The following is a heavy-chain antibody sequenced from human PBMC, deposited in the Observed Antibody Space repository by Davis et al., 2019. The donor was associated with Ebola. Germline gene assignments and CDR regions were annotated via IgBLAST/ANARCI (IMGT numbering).Heavy chain of an antibody. Sequence: GESLKISCEASGFAFHSYTINWVRQAPGKGLEWVSSISPSGGSINYADSVKGRFTISRDNSKNKLYLQMNSLRAEDTALYYCARDRKVGGRPPWAFHIWGQGTMVTVSS. V-gene: IGHV3-21*01. CDR3: ARDRKVGGRPPWAFHI. CDR1: GFAFHSYT. CDR2: ISPSGGSI. J-gene: IGHJ3*02. D-gene: IGHD1-26*01.